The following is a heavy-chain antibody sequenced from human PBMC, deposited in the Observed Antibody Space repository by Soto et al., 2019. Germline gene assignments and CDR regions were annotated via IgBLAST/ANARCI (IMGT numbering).Heavy chain of an antibody. V-gene: IGHV3-30-3*01. CDR1: GFTFSSYA. Sequence: QVQLVESGGGVVQPGRSLRLSCAASGFTFSSYAMHWVRQAPGKGLEWVAGISYDGSNKYYADSVKGRFTISRDSSKNTLFLQMNSLRLEETAVYYCARGDLWRDYPMTFDCWGQGILVTVSS. CDR2: ISYDGSNK. J-gene: IGHJ4*02. D-gene: IGHD3-16*01. CDR3: ARGDLWRDYPMTFDC.